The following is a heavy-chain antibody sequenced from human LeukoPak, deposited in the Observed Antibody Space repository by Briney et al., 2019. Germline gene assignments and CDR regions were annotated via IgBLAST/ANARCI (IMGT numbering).Heavy chain of an antibody. D-gene: IGHD3-3*01. CDR1: GGSISSSSYY. Sequence: SETLSLTCTVSGGSISSSSYYWGWIRQPPGKGLEWIGSIYYSGSTYYNPSLKSRVTISVDTSKNQFSLKLSSVTAADTAVYYCARFFAENYYYYYYMGVWGKGTTVTVSS. V-gene: IGHV4-39*01. CDR2: IYYSGST. CDR3: ARFFAENYYYYYYMGV. J-gene: IGHJ6*03.